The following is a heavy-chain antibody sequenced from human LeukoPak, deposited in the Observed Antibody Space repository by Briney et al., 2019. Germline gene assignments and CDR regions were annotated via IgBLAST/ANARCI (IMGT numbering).Heavy chain of an antibody. D-gene: IGHD5-18*01. Sequence: SETLSLTCTVSGGSISSGDYYWSWIRQPPGKGLEWIGYIYYSGSTYYNPSLKSRVTISVDTSKNQFFLKLSSVTAADTAVYYCAREGNVDTAMGLFDYWGQGTLVTVSS. CDR2: IYYSGST. CDR1: GGSISSGDYY. J-gene: IGHJ4*02. CDR3: AREGNVDTAMGLFDY. V-gene: IGHV4-30-4*01.